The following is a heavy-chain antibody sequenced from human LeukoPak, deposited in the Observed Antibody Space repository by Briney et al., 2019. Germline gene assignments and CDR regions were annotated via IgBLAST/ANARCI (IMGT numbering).Heavy chain of an antibody. Sequence: PSETLSLTCTVSGGSISSYYWSWIRQPPGKGLEWIGYIYYSGSTNYNPSLKSRVTISVDTSKNQFSLKLSSVTAADTAVYYRAREGNYDFWSDQGWFDPWGQGTLVTVSS. CDR1: GGSISSYY. J-gene: IGHJ5*02. CDR2: IYYSGST. CDR3: AREGNYDFWSDQGWFDP. V-gene: IGHV4-59*01. D-gene: IGHD3-3*01.